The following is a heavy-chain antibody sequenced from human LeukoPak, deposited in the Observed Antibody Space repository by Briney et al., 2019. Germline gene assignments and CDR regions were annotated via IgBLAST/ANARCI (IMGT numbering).Heavy chain of an antibody. J-gene: IGHJ3*02. Sequence: ASVKVSCKASGYTFTGYYMHWVRQAPGQGLEWMGWINPNSGGTNYAQKFQGRVTMTRDTSISTAYMELSRLRSDDTAVYYCARADVVVTVNVFNIWAKGKRATVS. CDR3: ARADVVVTVNVFNI. CDR2: INPNSGGT. CDR1: GYTFTGYY. V-gene: IGHV1-2*02. D-gene: IGHD2-21*02.